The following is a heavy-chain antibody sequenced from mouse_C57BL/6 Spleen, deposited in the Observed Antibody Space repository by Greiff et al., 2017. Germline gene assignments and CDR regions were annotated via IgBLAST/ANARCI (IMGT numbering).Heavy chain of an antibody. J-gene: IGHJ3*01. CDR1: GYTFTSYW. V-gene: IGHV1-52*01. CDR3: AREGDSPALFAY. CDR2: IDPSDSET. Sequence: QVQLQQPGAELVRPGSSVKLSCKASGYTFTSYWMHWVKQRPIQGLEWIGNIDPSDSETHYNQKFKDKATLTVDKSSSTAYMQLSSLTSEDSAVYYCAREGDSPALFAYWGQGTLVTVSA. D-gene: IGHD3-3*01.